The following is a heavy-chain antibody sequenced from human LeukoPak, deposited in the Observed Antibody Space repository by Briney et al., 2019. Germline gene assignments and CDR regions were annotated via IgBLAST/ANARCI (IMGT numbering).Heavy chain of an antibody. CDR1: GFTFDDYA. CDR3: ARRMTTVTTRYFDL. D-gene: IGHD4-17*01. J-gene: IGHJ2*01. CDR2: LTWNSDTI. V-gene: IGHV3-9*01. Sequence: GGSLRLSCIASGFTFDDYAMHWVRQAPGKGLEWVSGLTWNSDTIGYADSVKGRFTISRDNAKNSLYLQMNSLRAEDTALYYCARRMTTVTTRYFDLWGRGTLVTVSS.